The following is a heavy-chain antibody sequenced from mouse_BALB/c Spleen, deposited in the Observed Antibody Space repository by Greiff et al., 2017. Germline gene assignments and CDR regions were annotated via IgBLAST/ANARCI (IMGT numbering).Heavy chain of an antibody. V-gene: IGHV1-7*01. D-gene: IGHD2-4*01. CDR3: AAYDYDEGFAY. CDR2: INPSTGYT. Sequence: QVQLQQSGAELAKPGASVKMSCKASGYTFTSYWMHWVKQRPGQGLEWIGYINPSTGYTEYNQKFKDKATLTADKSSSTAYMQLSSLTSEDSAVYYCAAYDYDEGFAYWGQGTLVTVSA. CDR1: GYTFTSYW. J-gene: IGHJ3*01.